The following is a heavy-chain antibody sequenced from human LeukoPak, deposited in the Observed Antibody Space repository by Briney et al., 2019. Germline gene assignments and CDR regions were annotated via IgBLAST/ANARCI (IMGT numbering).Heavy chain of an antibody. V-gene: IGHV3-43*02. CDR2: ISGDGGST. Sequence: GGSLRLSCAASGFTFDDYARHWVRQAPGKGLEWVSLISGDGGSTYYADSVKGRFTISRDNSKNSLYLQMNSLRAEDTALYYCAKDLLYCSSTSCYAPLDYWGQGTLVTVSS. CDR1: GFTFDDYA. CDR3: AKDLLYCSSTSCYAPLDY. J-gene: IGHJ4*02. D-gene: IGHD2-2*01.